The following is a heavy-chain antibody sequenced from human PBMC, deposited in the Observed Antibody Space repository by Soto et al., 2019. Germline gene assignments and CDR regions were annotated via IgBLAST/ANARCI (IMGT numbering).Heavy chain of an antibody. CDR2: ITAGGTT. Sequence: EVQLLESGGELVQRGGSLRLSCAASGFTFSSYTMNWVRQAPGKGLDWVSAITAGGTTYYADSVKGRFTISRDDSKNTLYLQMNSLRAEDTALYYCAKRHTTVPPPANYFDYWGQGTLVTVSS. CDR3: AKRHTTVPPPANYFDY. J-gene: IGHJ4*02. CDR1: GFTFSSYT. V-gene: IGHV3-23*01. D-gene: IGHD1-1*01.